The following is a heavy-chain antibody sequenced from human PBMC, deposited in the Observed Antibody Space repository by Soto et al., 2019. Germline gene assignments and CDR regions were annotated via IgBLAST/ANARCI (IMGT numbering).Heavy chain of an antibody. V-gene: IGHV1-8*01. CDR3: ARCLVVVAATPFYYYGMDY. J-gene: IGHJ6*02. CDR2: MNPNSGNT. Sequence: QVQLVQSGAEVKKPWASVKVYCKASGYTFTSYDINWVRQATGQGLEWMGWMNPNSGNTGYAHKFQGRVTMTRNTSISTAYMELSSLRSEDTAGYYCARCLVVVAATPFYYYGMDYWGQGTTVTVSS. D-gene: IGHD2-15*01. CDR1: GYTFTSYD.